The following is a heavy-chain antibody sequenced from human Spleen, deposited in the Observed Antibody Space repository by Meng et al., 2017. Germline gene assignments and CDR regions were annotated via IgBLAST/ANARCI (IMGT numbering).Heavy chain of an antibody. CDR1: GFTFSDYY. D-gene: IGHD4-17*01. CDR2: ISSSGSTI. V-gene: IGHV3-11*01. Sequence: GESLKISCAASGFTFSDYYMSWIRQAPGKGLEWVSYISSSGSTIYYADSVKGRSTISRDNAENSLYLQMNSLRAEDTAVYYCARDHSGDYFDYWCQGTLVTVSS. J-gene: IGHJ4*02. CDR3: ARDHSGDYFDY.